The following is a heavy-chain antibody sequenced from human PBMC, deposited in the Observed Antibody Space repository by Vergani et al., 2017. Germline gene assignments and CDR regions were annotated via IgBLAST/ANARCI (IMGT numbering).Heavy chain of an antibody. CDR2: INTNTGNP. Sequence: QVQLVQSGSELKKPGASVKVSCKASGYPFSSYAINWVRQAPGQGLEWMGWINTNTGNPTYAQGFTGRFVFSFDTSVSTAYLQISSLKAEDTAVYYCAREWDIVVLTAALYGMDVWGQGTTVTVSS. CDR1: GYPFSSYA. J-gene: IGHJ6*02. D-gene: IGHD2-2*01. V-gene: IGHV7-4-1*02. CDR3: AREWDIVVLTAALYGMDV.